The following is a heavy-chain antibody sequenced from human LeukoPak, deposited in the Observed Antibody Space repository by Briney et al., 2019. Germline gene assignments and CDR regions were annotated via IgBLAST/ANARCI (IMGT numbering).Heavy chain of an antibody. CDR2: TNQDGGAE. D-gene: IGHD6-19*01. CDR1: GFTFSRHW. Sequence: GGSLRLSCAASGFTFSRHWMSWVRQAPGKGLEWVATTNQDGGAEYYVDSVKGRFTISRDKSKNTLYLQMNSLRAEDTAVYYCAKGLAVAGHFDYWGQGTLVTVSS. CDR3: AKGLAVAGHFDY. J-gene: IGHJ4*02. V-gene: IGHV3-7*05.